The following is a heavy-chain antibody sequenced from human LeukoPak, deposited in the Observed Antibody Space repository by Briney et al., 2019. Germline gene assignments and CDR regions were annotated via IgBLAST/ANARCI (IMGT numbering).Heavy chain of an antibody. D-gene: IGHD3-9*01. J-gene: IGHJ3*02. CDR2: MNPNSGNT. V-gene: IGHV1-8*01. CDR1: GYTFTSYD. CDR3: ARVLRYFDWLLYGPDAFDI. Sequence: GASVEVSCKASGYTFTSYDINWVRQATGQGLEWMGWMNPNSGNTGYARKFQGRVTMTRNTSISTAYMELSSLRSEDTAVYYCARVLRYFDWLLYGPDAFDIWGQGTMVTVSS.